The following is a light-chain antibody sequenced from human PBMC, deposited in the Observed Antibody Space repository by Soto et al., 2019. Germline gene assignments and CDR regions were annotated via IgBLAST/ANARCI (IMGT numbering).Light chain of an antibody. CDR2: GAS. Sequence: EIVLTQSPGTLSLSPGERATLSCRASQSVTSNYLAWYQQKPGQAPRLLIYGASIRATGIPDRFSGGGSGTDFTLTISRLEPEDFAVYYCQQYGTSPPVYTFGQGTKLEIK. CDR1: QSVTSNY. J-gene: IGKJ2*01. CDR3: QQYGTSPPVYT. V-gene: IGKV3-20*01.